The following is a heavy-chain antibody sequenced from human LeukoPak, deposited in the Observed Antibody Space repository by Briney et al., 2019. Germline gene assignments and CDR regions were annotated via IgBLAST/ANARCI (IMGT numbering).Heavy chain of an antibody. CDR3: ALLGGTATVVDC. CDR2: ISSSGSTI. CDR1: GLTFISHE. V-gene: IGHV3-48*03. Sequence: GGSLRLSCAASGLTFISHEMNWVRQAPGRGLEWISYISSSGSTIYYADSVKGRFTISRDNAKNSLYLQMNSLRAEDTAVYYCALLGGTATVVDCWGQGTLVTVSS. J-gene: IGHJ4*02. D-gene: IGHD4-11*01.